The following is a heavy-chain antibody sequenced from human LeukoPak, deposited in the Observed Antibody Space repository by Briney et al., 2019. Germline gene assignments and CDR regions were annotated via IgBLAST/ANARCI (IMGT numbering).Heavy chain of an antibody. CDR3: AKDEATSGGGLAS. V-gene: IGHV3-53*01. D-gene: IGHD3-16*01. Sequence: PGGSLRLSCTASGFTVSGTHMSWVRQAPGEGLEWVSAMYTGGTTYYADSVQGRFTLSRDPSKNSLYLHMNILRLDDTAVYYCAKDEATSGGGLASWGQGTLVTVSS. J-gene: IGHJ4*02. CDR2: MYTGGTT. CDR1: GFTVSGTH.